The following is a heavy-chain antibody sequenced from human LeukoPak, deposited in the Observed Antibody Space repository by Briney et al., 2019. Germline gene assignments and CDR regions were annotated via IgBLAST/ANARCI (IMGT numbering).Heavy chain of an antibody. V-gene: IGHV3-23*01. D-gene: IGHD6-19*01. CDR1: GFTFSSYA. CDR2: IVSSGTST. CDR3: ARSPYSSGWSAYYYYYMDV. J-gene: IGHJ6*03. Sequence: GGSLRLSCAASGFTFSSYAMTWVRQAPGKGLEWVSSIVSSGTSTYSADSVKGRFTISRDNSKNTLYLQMNSLRAEDTAVYYCARSPYSSGWSAYYYYYMDVWGKGTTVTVSS.